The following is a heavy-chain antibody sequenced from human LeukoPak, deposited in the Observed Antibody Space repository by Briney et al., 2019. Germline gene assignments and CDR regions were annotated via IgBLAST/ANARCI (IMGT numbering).Heavy chain of an antibody. D-gene: IGHD3-10*01. CDR2: IKQDGSEK. Sequence: GGSLRLSCAASGFTFSSYWMSWVRQAPGKGLEWVANIKQDGSEKYYVGSVKGRFTISRDNAKNSLYLQMNSLRAEDTAVYYCASGYGSGSYYVGGPTCFDYWGQGTLVTVSS. CDR3: ASGYGSGSYYVGGPTCFDY. J-gene: IGHJ4*02. CDR1: GFTFSSYW. V-gene: IGHV3-7*01.